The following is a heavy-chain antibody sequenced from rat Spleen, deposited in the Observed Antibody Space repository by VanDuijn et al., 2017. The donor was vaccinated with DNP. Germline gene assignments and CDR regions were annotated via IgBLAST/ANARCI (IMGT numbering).Heavy chain of an antibody. Sequence: EVQLVESGGGLVQPGRSLKLSCAASGFTFSDYFMAWVRQGPTKGLEWVAYIYYDGGSTSYGDSVKGRFTISRDNTKSTLYLQMESLRSEDSATYYCTKDGRAMDVWGQGTSVTVSS. CDR1: GFTFSDYF. V-gene: IGHV5-20*01. D-gene: IGHD1-4*01. CDR3: TKDGRAMDV. CDR2: IYYDGGST. J-gene: IGHJ4*01.